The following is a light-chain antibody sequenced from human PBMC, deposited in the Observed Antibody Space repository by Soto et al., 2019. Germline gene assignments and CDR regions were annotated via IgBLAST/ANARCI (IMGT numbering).Light chain of an antibody. CDR3: QQRSNWPIT. Sequence: EIVLTQSPATLSLSPGERATLSCRASQSVNKYLAWFQQKPGQAPRPLIYDASKRATGIPARFSGSGSGTDFTLTISSLEPEDFAVYYCQQRSNWPITFGQGTRLEIK. CDR2: DAS. J-gene: IGKJ5*01. V-gene: IGKV3-11*01. CDR1: QSVNKY.